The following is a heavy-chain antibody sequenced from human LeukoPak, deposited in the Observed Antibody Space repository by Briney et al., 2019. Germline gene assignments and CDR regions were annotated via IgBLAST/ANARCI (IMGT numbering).Heavy chain of an antibody. D-gene: IGHD5-18*01. CDR3: AMKRAYTFWFGD. CDR2: IYYSGNT. V-gene: IGHV4-38-2*01. Sequence: SETLSLTCEVSVSSLSRGSYRGWIRQPPGKGLEWIGSIYYSGNTYYKSSLKSRVTLSVDTSNNQFSLNLRSVTAADTAVYYCAMKRAYTFWFGDWGQGTPVTVSS. J-gene: IGHJ4*02. CDR1: VSSLSRGSY.